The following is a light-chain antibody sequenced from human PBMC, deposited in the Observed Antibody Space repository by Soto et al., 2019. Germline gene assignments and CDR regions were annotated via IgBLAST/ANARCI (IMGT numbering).Light chain of an antibody. CDR1: QAIGVY. CDR3: QKYNSAPLT. Sequence: DIQVTQSPSSLSASLGDRVTITCRANQAIGVYLDWFQQQPGKVPKLLSYAASALQSGVPSRFSGSGSETDFTSTSSSLQPEDIATYYCQKYNSAPLTCGGGTKVEI. CDR2: AAS. J-gene: IGKJ4*01. V-gene: IGKV1-27*01.